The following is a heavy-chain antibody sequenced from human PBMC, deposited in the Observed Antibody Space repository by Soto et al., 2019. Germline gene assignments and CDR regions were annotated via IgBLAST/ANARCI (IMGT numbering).Heavy chain of an antibody. Sequence: GGSLRLSCAASGFTFSSYWMHWVRQAPGKGLVWVSRINSDGSSTSYADSVKGRFTISRDNAKNTLYLQMNSLRAEDTAVYYCAREAYCTNGVCYDAFDIWGQGTMVTVSS. CDR2: INSDGSST. CDR1: GFTFSSYW. J-gene: IGHJ3*02. V-gene: IGHV3-74*01. CDR3: AREAYCTNGVCYDAFDI. D-gene: IGHD2-8*01.